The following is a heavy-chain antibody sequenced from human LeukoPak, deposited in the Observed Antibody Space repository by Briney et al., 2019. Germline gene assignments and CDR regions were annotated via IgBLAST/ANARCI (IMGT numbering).Heavy chain of an antibody. CDR2: IYYSGST. CDR3: ARRTAAGTFDY. CDR1: GGSVSSSSYY. D-gene: IGHD6-13*01. J-gene: IGHJ4*02. V-gene: IGHV4-61*01. Sequence: PSETLSLTCTVSGGSVSSSSYYWSWIRQPPGKGLEWIGYIYYSGSTNYSPSLKSRVTISLDTSKNQFSLKLSSVTAADTAVYYCARRTAAGTFDYWGQGTLVTVSS.